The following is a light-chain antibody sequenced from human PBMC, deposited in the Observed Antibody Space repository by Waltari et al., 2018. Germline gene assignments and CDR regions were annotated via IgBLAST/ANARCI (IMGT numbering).Light chain of an antibody. J-gene: IGLJ3*02. CDR3: SSYTSSNTWV. V-gene: IGLV2-14*01. CDR1: SSAIGSYHY. Sequence: QSALTQPASVSGSPGQSITTSCTGSSSAIGSYHYVSWYQQHPDKAPKLIIYDVSERPSGVSNRFSASKSGDTASLTISGLQAEDEADYYCSSYTSSNTWVFGGGTKVTVL. CDR2: DVS.